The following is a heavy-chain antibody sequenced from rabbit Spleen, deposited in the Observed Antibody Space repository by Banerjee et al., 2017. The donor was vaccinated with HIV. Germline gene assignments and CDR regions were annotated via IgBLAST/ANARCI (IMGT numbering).Heavy chain of an antibody. V-gene: IGHV1S40*01. CDR1: GFSFNSGYD. Sequence: QSLEKSGGGLVKPGASLTLTCKASGFSFNSGYDMCWVRQAPGKGLEWVACAYAGSSGGTYSATWAKGRFTISKTSSTTVTLQMTSLTAADTATYFCARDAGTSFSTYGMDLWGQGTLVTVS. D-gene: IGHD8-1*01. J-gene: IGHJ6*01. CDR2: AYAGSSGGT. CDR3: ARDAGTSFSTYGMDL.